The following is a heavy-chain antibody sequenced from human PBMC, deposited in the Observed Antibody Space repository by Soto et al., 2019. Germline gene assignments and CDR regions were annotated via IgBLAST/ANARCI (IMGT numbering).Heavy chain of an antibody. CDR2: IYDSGST. J-gene: IGHJ4*02. D-gene: IGHD3-9*01. CDR3: ASYDIWTGTFDY. CDR1: GGSISSYY. Sequence: QVQLQESGPGLVKPSETLSLTCSFSGGSISSYYWSWIRQPPGKGLEWIGDIYDSGSTNYNPALKSRVTISVDTSKNQFTLKLSSVTAADTAVYYCASYDIWTGTFDYWGQGTLVTVSS. V-gene: IGHV4-59*01.